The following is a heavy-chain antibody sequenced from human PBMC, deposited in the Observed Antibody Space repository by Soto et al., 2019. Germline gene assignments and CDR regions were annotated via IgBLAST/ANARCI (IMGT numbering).Heavy chain of an antibody. J-gene: IGHJ6*02. Sequence: GASVKVSCKASGYTFTGYYMHWVRQAPGQGLEWMGWINPNSGGTNYAQKFQGWVTMTRDTSISTAYMELSRLRSDDTAVYYCARTGAPDYDFWSGDYYYYGMDVWGQGTTVTV. V-gene: IGHV1-2*04. CDR3: ARTGAPDYDFWSGDYYYYGMDV. D-gene: IGHD3-3*01. CDR2: INPNSGGT. CDR1: GYTFTGYY.